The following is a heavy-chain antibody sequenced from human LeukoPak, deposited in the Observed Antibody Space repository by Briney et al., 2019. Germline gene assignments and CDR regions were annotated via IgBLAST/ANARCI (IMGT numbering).Heavy chain of an antibody. J-gene: IGHJ4*02. Sequence: GASVKDSCKASGYTFTGYFMHWVRQAPGQGPEWMGWINPNSGGTNYAQKFQGRVIMTRDTSTSTAYMELSRLRSDDTAVYYCARVSEYYYFDYWGQGTLVTVSS. CDR3: ARVSEYYYFDY. V-gene: IGHV1-2*02. CDR2: INPNSGGT. CDR1: GYTFTGYF. D-gene: IGHD2/OR15-2a*01.